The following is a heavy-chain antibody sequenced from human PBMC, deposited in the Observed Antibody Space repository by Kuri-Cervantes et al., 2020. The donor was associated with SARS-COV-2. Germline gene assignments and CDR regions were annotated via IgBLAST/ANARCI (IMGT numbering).Heavy chain of an antibody. Sequence: LSLTCAASGFTFSSYEMNWVRQAPGKGLEWVSYISSSGSTIYYADSVKGRFTISRDNAKNSLYLQMNSLRAEDTALYHCARERSGSYDYWGQGTLVTVSS. CDR3: ARERSGSYDY. V-gene: IGHV3-48*03. J-gene: IGHJ4*02. CDR2: ISSSGSTI. CDR1: GFTFSSYE. D-gene: IGHD1-26*01.